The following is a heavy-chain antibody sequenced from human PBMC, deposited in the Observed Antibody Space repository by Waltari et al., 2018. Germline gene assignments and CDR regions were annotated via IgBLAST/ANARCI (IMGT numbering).Heavy chain of an antibody. CDR3: AREYSSSSSIDYYYGMDV. J-gene: IGHJ6*02. CDR2: IYYSGST. CDR1: GGSISSYY. Sequence: QVQLQESGPGLVKPSETLSLTCTVSGGSISSYYWSWIRQPPGKGLGWIGYIYYSGSTNYNPSLQSRVTLSVDTSKNQFSLKLSSVTAADTAVYYCAREYSSSSSIDYYYGMDVWGQGTTVTVSS. V-gene: IGHV4-59*01. D-gene: IGHD6-6*01.